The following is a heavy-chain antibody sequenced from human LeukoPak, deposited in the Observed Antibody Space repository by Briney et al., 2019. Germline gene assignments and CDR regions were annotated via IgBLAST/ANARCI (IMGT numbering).Heavy chain of an antibody. CDR3: ARNWFGHSSTYYYYYMDV. J-gene: IGHJ6*03. CDR2: IIPIFGTA. CDR1: GGTFSSYA. D-gene: IGHD6-13*01. Sequence: SVKVSCKASGGTFSSYAISWVRQAPGQGLEWMGGIIPIFGTANYAQKFQGRVTITTDVSTSTAYMELSSLRSEDTAVYYCARNWFGHSSTYYYYYMDVWGKGTTVTVSS. V-gene: IGHV1-69*05.